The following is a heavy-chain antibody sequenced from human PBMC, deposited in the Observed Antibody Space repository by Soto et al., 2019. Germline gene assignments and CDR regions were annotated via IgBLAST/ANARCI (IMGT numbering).Heavy chain of an antibody. D-gene: IGHD3-22*01. J-gene: IGHJ4*02. V-gene: IGHV3-23*01. CDR2: LSGSGVST. CDR1: RFPFSNYA. CDR3: AKIESRFFYDSTGYYPFDY. Sequence: GGSLRLSCVASRFPFSNYAMTWVRQAPGKGLEWVSALSGSGVSTYYADSVMGRFTISRDNSKNTVYLQMNSLRAEDTAVYYCAKIESRFFYDSTGYYPFDYWGQGTLVTVSS.